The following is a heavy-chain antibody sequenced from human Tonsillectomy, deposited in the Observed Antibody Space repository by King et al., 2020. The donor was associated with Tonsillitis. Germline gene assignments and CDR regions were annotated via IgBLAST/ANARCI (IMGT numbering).Heavy chain of an antibody. Sequence: VQLVESGGGVVQPGRSLRLSCAASGFXFSHFGVHWVRQAPGKGLEWVAAISYDGXNKYYADSVXGRFAISRDNSKNTLYLQMNSPRAEDTAVYYCAKXEXGRXXXXXFASXXXGTLVTVX. J-gene: IGHJ5*01. CDR1: GFXFSHFG. CDR2: ISYDGXNK. V-gene: IGHV3-30*18. CDR3: AKXEXGRXXXXXFAS.